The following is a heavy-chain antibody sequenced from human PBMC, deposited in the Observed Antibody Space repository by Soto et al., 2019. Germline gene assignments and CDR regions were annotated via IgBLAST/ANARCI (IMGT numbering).Heavy chain of an antibody. Sequence: ASVKVSCKASGYTFTSYAMHWVRQAPGQRLEWMGWINVGNGNTKYSQKFQGRVTITRDTSASTAYMELNSLRAEDTAVYYCAKEDTVGATYFFDFWGQGTQVTVSS. J-gene: IGHJ4*02. CDR2: INVGNGNT. CDR1: GYTFTSYA. D-gene: IGHD1-26*01. V-gene: IGHV1-3*01. CDR3: AKEDTVGATYFFDF.